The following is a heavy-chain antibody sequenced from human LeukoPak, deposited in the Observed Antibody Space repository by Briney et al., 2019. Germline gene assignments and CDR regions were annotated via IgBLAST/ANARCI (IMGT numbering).Heavy chain of an antibody. V-gene: IGHV4-30-4*08. CDR2: MYYSGST. D-gene: IGHD6-13*01. Sequence: SQTLSLTCTVSGGSISSGDYYWTWIRQPPGKGLEWIGYMYYSGSTYYNPSLKSRVTISRDTSKNQSSLRLTSVTAADTAVYYCARRGIAPALYFDFWGQGALVTVSS. J-gene: IGHJ4*02. CDR1: GGSISSGDYY. CDR3: ARRGIAPALYFDF.